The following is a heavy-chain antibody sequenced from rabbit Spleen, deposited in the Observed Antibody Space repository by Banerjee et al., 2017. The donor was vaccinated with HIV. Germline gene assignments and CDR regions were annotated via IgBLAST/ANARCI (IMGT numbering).Heavy chain of an antibody. J-gene: IGHJ3*01. Sequence: QEQLVESGGGLVQPEGSLTLTCKASGFSFGDRDVMCWVRQAPGKGLEWIACINAATAKPVYATWAKGRFTISKTSSTTVTLQMTSLTAADTATYFCGRFVDPDAFNFWGQGTLVTVS. D-gene: IGHD7-1*01. CDR2: INAATAKP. CDR1: GFSFGDRDV. V-gene: IGHV1S45*01. CDR3: GRFVDPDAFNF.